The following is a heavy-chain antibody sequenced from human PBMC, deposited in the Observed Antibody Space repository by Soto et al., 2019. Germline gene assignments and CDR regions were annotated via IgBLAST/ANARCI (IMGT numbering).Heavy chain of an antibody. CDR3: ARVDTTMLRGFDY. J-gene: IGHJ4*02. D-gene: IGHD5-18*01. CDR1: GGSISSGDYY. CDR2: IYKSGST. V-gene: IGHV4-30-4*01. Sequence: QVQLQESGPGLVKPSQTLSLTCTVSGGSISSGDYYWSWIRQPPGKGLEWIGYIYKSGSTYYNPSLXSRVAISVDTSENQFSLKLSSVTAADTAVYYCARVDTTMLRGFDYWGQGTLVTVSS.